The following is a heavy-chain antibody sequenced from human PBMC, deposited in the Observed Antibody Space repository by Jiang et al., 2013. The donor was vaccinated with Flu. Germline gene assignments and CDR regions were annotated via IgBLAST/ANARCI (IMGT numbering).Heavy chain of an antibody. J-gene: IGHJ3*02. CDR1: GYSFPIYW. CDR3: ARRSSGWSGKDSFDI. CDR2: IYPSDSNT. V-gene: IGHV5-51*01. Sequence: VQLVESGAEVKKPGESLKISCKGSGYSFPIYWIGWVRQMPGKGLEWMGSIYPSDSNTRYSPSFQGQVTMSVDKSVFTAYLQWSSLKASDTAMYYCARRSSGWSGKDSFDIWGHGTMVTVSS. D-gene: IGHD6-19*01.